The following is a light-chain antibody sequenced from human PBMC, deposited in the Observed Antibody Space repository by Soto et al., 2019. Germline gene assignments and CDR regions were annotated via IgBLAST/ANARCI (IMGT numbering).Light chain of an antibody. CDR1: QSVTSN. CDR2: GAS. Sequence: EIVMTQSPDTLSVSPGEGATLSCRAIQSVTSNYLSWYQQKPGQAPRLLVYGASPRATGIPGRFSGSGSGTVFTLTISSLQSEDFGVYYCQQYNKWPWTFGRGTKVDIK. J-gene: IGKJ1*01. V-gene: IGKV3-15*01. CDR3: QQYNKWPWT.